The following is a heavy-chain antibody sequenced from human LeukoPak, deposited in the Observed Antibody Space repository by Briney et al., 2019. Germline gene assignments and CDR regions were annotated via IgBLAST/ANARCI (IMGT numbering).Heavy chain of an antibody. CDR1: GYTFTGYY. V-gene: IGHV1-2*02. Sequence: ASVKVSRKASGYTFTGYYMHWVRQAPGQGLEWMGWINPNSGGTNYAQKFQGRVTMTRDTSISTAYMELSRLRSDDTAVYYCARGYSSGWYGVNFDYWGQGTLVTVSS. J-gene: IGHJ4*02. D-gene: IGHD6-19*01. CDR3: ARGYSSGWYGVNFDY. CDR2: INPNSGGT.